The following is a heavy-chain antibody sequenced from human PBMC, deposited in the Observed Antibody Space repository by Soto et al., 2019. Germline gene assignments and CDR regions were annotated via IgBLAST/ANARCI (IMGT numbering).Heavy chain of an antibody. CDR3: ASLEITIFGVVIGFDP. CDR2: IYYSGST. D-gene: IGHD3-3*01. V-gene: IGHV4-61*01. J-gene: IGHJ5*02. CDR1: GGSVSSGSYY. Sequence: SETLSLTCTVSGGSVSSGSYYWSWIRQPPGKGLEWIGYIYYSGSTNYNPSLKSRVTISVDTSKNQFSLKLSSVTAADTAVYYCASLEITIFGVVIGFDPWGQGTLVTVSS.